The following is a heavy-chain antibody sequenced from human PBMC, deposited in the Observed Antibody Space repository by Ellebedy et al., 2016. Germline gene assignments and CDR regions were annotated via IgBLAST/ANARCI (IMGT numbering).Heavy chain of an antibody. J-gene: IGHJ3*02. V-gene: IGHV3-33*01. CDR3: ARDRRPYGSFDI. D-gene: IGHD2-21*01. Sequence: GESLKISXAASGFTFSSYGMHWVRQAPGKGLEWVAVIWYDGSNKYYADSVKGRFTISRDNSKNTLYLQMNSLRAEDTAVYYCARDRRPYGSFDIWGQGTMVTVSS. CDR1: GFTFSSYG. CDR2: IWYDGSNK.